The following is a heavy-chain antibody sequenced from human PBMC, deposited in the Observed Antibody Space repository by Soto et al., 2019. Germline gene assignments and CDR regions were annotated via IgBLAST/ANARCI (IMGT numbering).Heavy chain of an antibody. CDR1: GGSFSGYY. Sequence: SETLSLTCAVYGGSFSGYYWTWIRQPPGTGLEWIGEINHSGSTNYNPSLKSRVTISVDTSKNQFSLKLTSVTAADTAVYYCARDNITGLFDYWGKGTLVTVAS. CDR2: INHSGST. CDR3: ARDNITGLFDY. D-gene: IGHD2-8*02. V-gene: IGHV4-34*01. J-gene: IGHJ4*02.